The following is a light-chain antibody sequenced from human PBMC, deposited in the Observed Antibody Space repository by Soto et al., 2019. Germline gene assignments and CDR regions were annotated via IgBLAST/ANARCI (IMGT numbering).Light chain of an antibody. CDR2: ENN. V-gene: IGLV1-51*02. J-gene: IGLJ2*01. CDR3: GTWDSSLSAGGVV. Sequence: HSVLTQPPSVSAAPGQTVTISCSGSSSNIGNNYVSWYQQLPGTAPKLLIYENNKRPSGIPDRFSGSKSGTSATLGITGLQTGDEADYYCGTWDSSLSAGGVVFGGGTKLTVL. CDR1: SSNIGNNY.